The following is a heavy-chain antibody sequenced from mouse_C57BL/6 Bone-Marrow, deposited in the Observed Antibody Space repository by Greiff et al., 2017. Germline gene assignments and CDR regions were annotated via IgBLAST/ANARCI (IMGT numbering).Heavy chain of an antibody. D-gene: IGHD2-2*01. CDR3: ARWGGYLWYFDV. J-gene: IGHJ1*03. CDR1: GYAFSSSW. CDR2: IYPGDGDT. Sequence: QVQLQQSGPELVKPGASVKISCKASGYAFSSSWMNWVKQRPGKGLEWIGRIYPGDGDTNYNGKFKGKATLTADKSSSTAYMQLSSLTSEDSAVXFCARWGGYLWYFDVWGTGTTVTVSS. V-gene: IGHV1-82*01.